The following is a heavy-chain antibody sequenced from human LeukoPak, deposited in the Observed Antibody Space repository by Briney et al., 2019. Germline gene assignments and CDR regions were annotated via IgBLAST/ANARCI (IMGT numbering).Heavy chain of an antibody. V-gene: IGHV3-7*01. CDR1: GFTFSTYW. CDR2: IKQDGSEK. Sequence: PGGSLRLSCAASGFTFSTYWMGWVRQAPGKGLEWVANIKQDGSEKYYVDSVKGRFTISRDNAKNSLYLQMNSLRAEDTAVYYCARDRGAYCSGGSCYPGDYYDYWGQGTLVTVSS. J-gene: IGHJ4*02. CDR3: ARDRGAYCSGGSCYPGDYYDY. D-gene: IGHD2-15*01.